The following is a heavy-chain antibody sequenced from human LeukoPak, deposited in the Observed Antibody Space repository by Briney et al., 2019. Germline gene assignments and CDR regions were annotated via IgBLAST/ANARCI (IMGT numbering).Heavy chain of an antibody. CDR3: ARDLYEVTEPLVDY. Sequence: GGSLRLSCAASGFTFREAWMNWVRQAPGKGLEWVSYINTGSDSIYYADSVKGRFTISRDNAKNSLFLQMNSLRVEDTAVYYCARDLYEVTEPLVDYWGQGTLVTVSS. J-gene: IGHJ4*02. CDR2: INTGSDSI. D-gene: IGHD2-21*02. CDR1: GFTFREAW. V-gene: IGHV3-48*04.